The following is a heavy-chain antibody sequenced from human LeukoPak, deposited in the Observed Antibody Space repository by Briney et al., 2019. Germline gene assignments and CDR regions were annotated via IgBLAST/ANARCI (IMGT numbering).Heavy chain of an antibody. CDR2: IDFGGTTI. J-gene: IGHJ5*02. CDR3: TREGGSDWYSGWFDP. D-gene: IGHD6-19*01. CDR1: GFSFSSYE. V-gene: IGHV3-48*03. Sequence: GSLRLSCAATGFSFSSYEMNWVRQAPGKGLEWVSYIDFGGTTINYADCVEGRFTIGRDNAKNSVYLQMNSLRAEDTAVYYCTREGGSDWYSGWFDPWGQGTLVTVSS.